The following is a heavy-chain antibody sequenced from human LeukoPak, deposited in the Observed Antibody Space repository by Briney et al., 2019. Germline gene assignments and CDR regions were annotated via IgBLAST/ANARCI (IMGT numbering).Heavy chain of an antibody. CDR2: INQDGSEK. Sequence: GGSLRLSCAASGFTFSSYGMNWVRQAPGKGLEWVANINQDGSEKYFVDSVKGRFTISRDNAKNSLDLQMNSLRAEDTAVYYCARETCTTCHTYSYNYYMDVWGKGTTVTVSS. CDR1: GFTFSSYG. J-gene: IGHJ6*03. V-gene: IGHV3-7*01. CDR3: ARETCTTCHTYSYNYYMDV. D-gene: IGHD2-2*01.